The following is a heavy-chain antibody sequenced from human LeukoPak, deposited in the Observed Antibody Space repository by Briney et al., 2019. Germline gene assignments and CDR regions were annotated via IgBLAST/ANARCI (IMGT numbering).Heavy chain of an antibody. CDR1: GGSISSSTYY. J-gene: IGHJ4*02. CDR3: ARKTTVTNLFDY. V-gene: IGHV4-39*07. D-gene: IGHD4-17*01. CDR2: IYYSGNT. Sequence: SETLSLTCIISGGSISSSTYYWGWIRQPPGKGLEWIGTIYYSGNTYYNPSLKSRVTISVDTSKNQFSLKLSSVTAADTAVYYCARKTTVTNLFDYWGQGTLVTVSS.